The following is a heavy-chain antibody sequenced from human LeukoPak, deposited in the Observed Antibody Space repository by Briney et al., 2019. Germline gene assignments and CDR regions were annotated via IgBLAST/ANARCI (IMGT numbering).Heavy chain of an antibody. V-gene: IGHV3-74*01. D-gene: IGHD1-26*01. J-gene: IGHJ4*02. Sequence: PGGSLRLSCAASGFTFSSYWMHWVRQAPGKGLVWVSRINSDGSSTSYADSVKGRFTISRDNSKNTLYLQMNSLRAEDTAVYYCARGTRILGATPHFDYWGQGTLVTVSS. CDR2: INSDGSST. CDR3: ARGTRILGATPHFDY. CDR1: GFTFSSYW.